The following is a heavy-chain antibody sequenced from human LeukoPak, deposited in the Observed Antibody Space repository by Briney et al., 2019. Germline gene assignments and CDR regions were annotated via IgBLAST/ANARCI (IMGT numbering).Heavy chain of an antibody. V-gene: IGHV1-18*01. CDR1: GYTFTSYG. Sequence: ASVKVSCKASGYTFTSYGISWVRQAPGQGLEWMGWISAYNGNTNYAQKLQGRVTMTPDTSTSTAYKELRSLRSDDTAVYYCARGWIPAAGGGWFDPWGQGTLVTVSS. J-gene: IGHJ5*02. CDR3: ARGWIPAAGGGWFDP. D-gene: IGHD2-2*01. CDR2: ISAYNGNT.